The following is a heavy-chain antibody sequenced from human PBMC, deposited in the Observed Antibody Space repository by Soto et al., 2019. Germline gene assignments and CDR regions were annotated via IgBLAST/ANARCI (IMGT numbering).Heavy chain of an antibody. V-gene: IGHV3-74*01. CDR3: ARRDSSGYLDYFDC. J-gene: IGHJ4*02. CDR1: GITSSNYW. Sequence: PGGSLRLPCAAAGITSSNYWPFLVRQASGKWLMWISRINSDGSGASYVDSVEGRFTISRDNDKNTIYLQMNSLKAEDTAVYYCARRDSSGYLDYFDCWGQGALVTVSS. CDR2: INSDGSGA. D-gene: IGHD3-22*01.